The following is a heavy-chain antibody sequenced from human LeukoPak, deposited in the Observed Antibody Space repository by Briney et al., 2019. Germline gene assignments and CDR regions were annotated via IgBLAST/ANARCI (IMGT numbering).Heavy chain of an antibody. V-gene: IGHV3-30*02. CDR3: ASSIDGSRHRRFDY. Sequence: GGSLRLSCAASGFTFSSYGMHWVRQAPGKGLEWVAFIRYDGSNKYYADSVKGRFTISRDNSKNTLYLQMNSLRAEDTPVYYCASSIDGSRHRRFDYWGQGTLVTVSS. D-gene: IGHD5-24*01. CDR1: GFTFSSYG. J-gene: IGHJ4*02. CDR2: IRYDGSNK.